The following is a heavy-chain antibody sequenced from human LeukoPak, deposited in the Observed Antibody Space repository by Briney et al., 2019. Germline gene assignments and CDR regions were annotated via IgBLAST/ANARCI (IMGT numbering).Heavy chain of an antibody. Sequence: GGSLRLSCAASGFTFSDYYMSWIRQAAGKGLEWVSYISSSGSIIYYADSVKGRFTISRDNAKNSVSLQMNRLRAEDTAVYYCARGFGGNSFGYWGQGTLVTVSS. CDR3: ARGFGGNSFGY. CDR1: GFTFSDYY. J-gene: IGHJ4*02. D-gene: IGHD4-23*01. V-gene: IGHV3-11*04. CDR2: ISSSGSII.